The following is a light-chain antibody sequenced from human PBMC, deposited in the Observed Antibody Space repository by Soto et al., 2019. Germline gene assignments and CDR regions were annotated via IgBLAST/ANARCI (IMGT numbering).Light chain of an antibody. CDR1: RGVSSY. J-gene: IGKJ3*01. CDR3: RQYYSYPFT. Sequence: AIRMTQSPSSFSASTGDRVTITCRASRGVSSYLAWYQQKPGKAPKLLIYAASTLQSGVPSRFSGSGSGTDFTLTISFLQSEDFATYYCRQYYSYPFTFGPGTKVDIK. CDR2: AAS. V-gene: IGKV1-8*01.